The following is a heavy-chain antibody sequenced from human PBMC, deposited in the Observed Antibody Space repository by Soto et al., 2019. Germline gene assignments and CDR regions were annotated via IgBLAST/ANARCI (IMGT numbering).Heavy chain of an antibody. CDR3: VEGSGTYGSGGYFDY. CDR2: IYYSGST. D-gene: IGHD2-15*01. V-gene: IGHV4-31*03. CDR1: GGSISSGGYY. J-gene: IGHJ4*02. Sequence: QVQLQESGPGLVKPSQTLSLTCTVSGGSISSGGYYWSWIRQHPGKGLEWIGYIYYSGSTYYNPSLKSRVTISVGSSKNQFSLRLSSVTAADTAVYYCVEGSGTYGSGGYFDYWGQGTLVTVSS.